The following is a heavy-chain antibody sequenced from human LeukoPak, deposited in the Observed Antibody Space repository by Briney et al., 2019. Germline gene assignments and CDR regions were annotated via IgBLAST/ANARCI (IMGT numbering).Heavy chain of an antibody. J-gene: IGHJ5*02. CDR2: IIPIFSTT. CDR3: ARDPGYSSGWFDP. V-gene: IGHV1-69*05. Sequence: GASVKVSCKASGCTFSSYAISWVRQAPGQGLEWMGRIIPIFSTTNYAQKFQGRVTITTDESTSTAYMELSSLRSEDTAVYYCARDPGYSSGWFDPWGQGTLVSVSS. CDR1: GCTFSSYA. D-gene: IGHD6-19*01.